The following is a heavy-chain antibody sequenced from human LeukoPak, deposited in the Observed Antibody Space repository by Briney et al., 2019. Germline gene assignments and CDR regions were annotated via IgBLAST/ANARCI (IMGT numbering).Heavy chain of an antibody. D-gene: IGHD3-3*01. J-gene: IGHJ6*02. CDR1: GGTFSSYA. CDR2: IIPIFGTA. Sequence: ASVNVSFKASGGTFSSYAISWVRQAPGQGLEWMGGIIPIFGTANYAQKFQGRVTITADESTSTAYMELSSLRSEDTAVYYCARARATIFGVVTSFYGMDVWGQGTTVTVSS. CDR3: ARARATIFGVVTSFYGMDV. V-gene: IGHV1-69*01.